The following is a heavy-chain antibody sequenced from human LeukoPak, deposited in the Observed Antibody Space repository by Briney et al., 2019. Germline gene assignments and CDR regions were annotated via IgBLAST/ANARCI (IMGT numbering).Heavy chain of an antibody. V-gene: IGHV3-7*01. CDR3: ARVEMATIGSAFDI. D-gene: IGHD5-24*01. CDR2: IKQDGSEK. J-gene: IGHJ3*02. Sequence: GGSLRLSCAASGFTFSSYWMSWVRQPPGKGLEWVANIKQDGSEKYYVDSVKGRFTISRDNAKNSLYLQMNSLRADDTAVYYCARVEMATIGSAFDIWGQGTMVTVSS. CDR1: GFTFSSYW.